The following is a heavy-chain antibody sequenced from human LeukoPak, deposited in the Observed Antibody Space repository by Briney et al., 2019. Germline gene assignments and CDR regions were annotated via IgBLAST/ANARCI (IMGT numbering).Heavy chain of an antibody. J-gene: IGHJ4*02. V-gene: IGHV4-4*09. D-gene: IGHD6-6*01. CDR1: GGSLSIYY. CDR2: IYTSGST. CDR3: ARSRIAAPRGMPAFDY. Sequence: SETLSLTCTVSGGSLSIYYWSWIRQPPGKGLEGIGYIYTSGSTKYNPSLKSLVTISVDTSKNQFSLKLSSVTAADTAVYYCARSRIAAPRGMPAFDYWGQGTLVTVSS.